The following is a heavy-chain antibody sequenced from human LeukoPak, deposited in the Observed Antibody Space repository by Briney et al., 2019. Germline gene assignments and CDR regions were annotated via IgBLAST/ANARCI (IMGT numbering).Heavy chain of an antibody. CDR2: IYSSGST. D-gene: IGHD5-24*01. J-gene: IGHJ5*01. V-gene: IGHV4-59*08. Sequence: SETLSLTCTLSGGSLSIYYWSWLRQSPGKGREWIGYIYSSGSTSYNASLKSRVTISVDTSKNQFSLNLTFVTAADTAVYYCARCGGGGYNYDSWGQGILVTVSS. CDR3: ARCGGGGYNYDS. CDR1: GGSLSIYY.